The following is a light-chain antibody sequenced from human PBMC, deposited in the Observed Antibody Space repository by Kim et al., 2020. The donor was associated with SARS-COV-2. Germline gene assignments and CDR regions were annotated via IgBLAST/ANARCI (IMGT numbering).Light chain of an antibody. CDR2: SNN. CDR1: SSNIGSNT. Sequence: ELTQPPSASGTPGQRVTISCSGSSSNIGSNTVNLYQQLPGTAPKLLIYSNNQRPSGVPDRFSGSKSGTSASLAISGLQSEDEADYYCAAWDDSLNGHYVFGTGTKVTVL. CDR3: AAWDDSLNGHYV. J-gene: IGLJ1*01. V-gene: IGLV1-44*01.